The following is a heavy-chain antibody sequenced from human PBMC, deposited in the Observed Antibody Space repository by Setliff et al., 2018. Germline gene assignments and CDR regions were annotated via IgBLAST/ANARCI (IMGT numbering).Heavy chain of an antibody. V-gene: IGHV4-61*02. CDR3: ARAYCSGVTCYEGTFDI. CDR2: VYSSGNT. Sequence: PSETLSLTCTVSGGSISSGDVYWSWIRQPAGKGLEWIGRVYSSGNTNYNPSLESRVTISVDTSKNQFSLKLNSVTAADTAVYYCARAYCSGVTCYEGTFDIWG. D-gene: IGHD2-15*01. J-gene: IGHJ3*02. CDR1: GGSISSGDVY.